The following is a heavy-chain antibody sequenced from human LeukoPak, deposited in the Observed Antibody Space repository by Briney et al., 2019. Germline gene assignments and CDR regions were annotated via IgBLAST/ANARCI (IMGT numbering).Heavy chain of an antibody. CDR3: ARVQSAYCSSSSCYGGYFDY. CDR2: INAGNGNT. J-gene: IGHJ4*02. D-gene: IGHD2-2*01. Sequence: ASVEVSCKASGYTFTSYAMHWVRQAPGQRPEWMGWINAGNGNTKYSQKFQGRVTITRDTSASTAYMELSSLRPEDTAVYYCARVQSAYCSSSSCYGGYFDYWGQGTLVTVSS. CDR1: GYTFTSYA. V-gene: IGHV1-3*01.